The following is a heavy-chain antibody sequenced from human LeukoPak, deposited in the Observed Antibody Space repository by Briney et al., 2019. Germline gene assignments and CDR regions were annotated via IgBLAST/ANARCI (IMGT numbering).Heavy chain of an antibody. CDR1: GGSFSGYY. Sequence: SETLSRTCAVYGGSFSGYYWSWIRQPPGKGLEWIGEINHSGSTNYNPSLKSRVTISVDTSKNQFSLKLSSVTAADTAVYYCASAWWYNWFDPWGQGTLVTVSS. CDR2: INHSGST. V-gene: IGHV4-34*01. D-gene: IGHD2-15*01. CDR3: ASAWWYNWFDP. J-gene: IGHJ5*02.